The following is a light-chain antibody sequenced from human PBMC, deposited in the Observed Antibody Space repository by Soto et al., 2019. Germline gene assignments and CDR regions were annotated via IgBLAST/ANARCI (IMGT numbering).Light chain of an antibody. V-gene: IGKV3-20*01. CDR3: QQYSTSRLT. Sequence: EIVLTQSPGTLSLSPGERATLSFRASQSVTSSYLAWYQQKPGQAPRLLISGASSRAAGFPDRFSGSGSVTDFTLTSSRLEPEDVAVYYCQQYSTSRLTFGGGTKVEI. J-gene: IGKJ4*01. CDR1: QSVTSSY. CDR2: GAS.